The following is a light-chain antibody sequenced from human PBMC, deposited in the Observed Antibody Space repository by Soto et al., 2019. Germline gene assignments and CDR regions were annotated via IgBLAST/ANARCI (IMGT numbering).Light chain of an antibody. CDR2: EGG. CDR1: SSVVGSYNL. Sequence: QSALTQPASVSGSPGQSIALSCTGTSSVVGSYNLVSWYQQYPGKAPKLLISEGGKRPSGISNRFSGSKSGNTASLTISGLQAEDVSEYYCRSFAHTFTHVFGT. J-gene: IGLJ1*01. CDR3: RSFAHTFTHV. V-gene: IGLV2-23*01.